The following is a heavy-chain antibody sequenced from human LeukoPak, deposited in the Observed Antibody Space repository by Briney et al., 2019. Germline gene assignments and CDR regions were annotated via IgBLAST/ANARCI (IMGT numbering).Heavy chain of an antibody. J-gene: IGHJ4*02. Sequence: GGSLRLSCAASGFTFSSYGMSWVRQAPGKGLEWVSAISGSGGSTYYADSVKGRFTISRDNSKNTLYLQMNSLRAEDTAVYYCAKAYGSGKGFDYWGQGTLVTVSS. CDR1: GFTFSSYG. D-gene: IGHD3-10*01. CDR3: AKAYGSGKGFDY. V-gene: IGHV3-23*01. CDR2: ISGSGGST.